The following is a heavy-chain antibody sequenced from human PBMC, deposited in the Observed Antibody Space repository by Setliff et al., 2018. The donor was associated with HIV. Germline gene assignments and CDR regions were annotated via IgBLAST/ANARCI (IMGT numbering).Heavy chain of an antibody. CDR2: ISPDGSRN. CDR1: GFAFSNFW. J-gene: IGHJ5*02. Sequence: PGGSLRLSCAASGFAFSNFWMHWVRQAPGKGLEWVASISPDGSRNFCVGSVKGRFTASRDNAKSALYLQMNSLRAEDTAVYYCARVLLITNAAYGVVSNRFDPWGRGSQVTVSS. D-gene: IGHD3-3*01. V-gene: IGHV3-7*03. CDR3: ARVLLITNAAYGVVSNRFDP.